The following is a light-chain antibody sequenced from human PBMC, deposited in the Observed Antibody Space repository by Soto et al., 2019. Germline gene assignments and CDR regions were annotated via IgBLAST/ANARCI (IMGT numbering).Light chain of an antibody. CDR1: TGAVTSGYY. Sequence: QAVVTQEPSLTVSPGGTVTLTCASSTGAVTSGYYPNWFQQKPGQAPRALIYSTGNKRSWTPARFSGSLLGGKAALTLSGVQTEDEAEYYCLLYYGGAQGVFGGGTKLTVL. CDR2: STG. CDR3: LLYYGGAQGV. J-gene: IGLJ2*01. V-gene: IGLV7-43*01.